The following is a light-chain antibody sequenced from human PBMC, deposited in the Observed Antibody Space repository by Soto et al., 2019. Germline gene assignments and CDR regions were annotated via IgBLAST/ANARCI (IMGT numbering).Light chain of an antibody. CDR3: QQANNFPWT. J-gene: IGKJ1*01. Sequence: DIQMTQSPSSVSASVGDRVTITCRASQDISNWLTWYQQKPGKAPKLLIDAASSLQSGVPSRFSGSGSGTDFTLTISGLQPEDIGTYYCQQANNFPWTFGQGTKVEIK. CDR1: QDISNW. V-gene: IGKV1-12*02. CDR2: AAS.